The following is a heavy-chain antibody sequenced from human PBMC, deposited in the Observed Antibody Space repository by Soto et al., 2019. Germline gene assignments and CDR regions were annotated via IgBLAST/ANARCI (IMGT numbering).Heavy chain of an antibody. J-gene: IGHJ4*02. CDR3: ASNSYGYIFYDS. D-gene: IGHD5-18*01. CDR1: GGSISSGDNY. V-gene: IGHV4-30-4*01. Sequence: QVPLQESGPGLVKPSQTLSLTCTVSGGSISSGDNYWSWIRQPPGKGLEWIGYIYYSGSTYYNPSLKSRVTISVDTSKNQFSLKLNSVTAADTAVYYCASNSYGYIFYDSWGQGTLVTVSS. CDR2: IYYSGST.